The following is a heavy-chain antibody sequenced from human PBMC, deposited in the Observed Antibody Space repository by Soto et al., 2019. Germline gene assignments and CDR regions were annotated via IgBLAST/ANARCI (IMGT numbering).Heavy chain of an antibody. V-gene: IGHV3-23*01. J-gene: IGHJ3*02. CDR3: AKDKSGTTAFDI. Sequence: VGSLRLSCAVSGFTFRTYALSWVRQAPGKGLEWVSAINERGDSTYYTDSVKGRFTISRDNSKNTLYLQMNSLRAEDTALYYCAKDKSGTTAFDIWGQGTMVTVSS. D-gene: IGHD1-1*01. CDR1: GFTFRTYA. CDR2: INERGDST.